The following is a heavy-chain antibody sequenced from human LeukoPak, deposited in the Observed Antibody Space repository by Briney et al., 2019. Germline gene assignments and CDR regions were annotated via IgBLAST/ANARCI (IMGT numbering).Heavy chain of an antibody. CDR3: ARDTNYYGSGSYQSFDY. CDR2: IIPIFGTA. V-gene: IGHV1-69*13. CDR1: GGTFSSYA. J-gene: IGHJ4*02. D-gene: IGHD3-10*01. Sequence: SVKVSCKASGGTFSSYAISWVRQAPGQGLEWMGGIIPIFGTANYAQKFQGRVTITADESTSTAYMELSSLRSEDMAVYYCARDTNYYGSGSYQSFDYWGQGTLVTVSS.